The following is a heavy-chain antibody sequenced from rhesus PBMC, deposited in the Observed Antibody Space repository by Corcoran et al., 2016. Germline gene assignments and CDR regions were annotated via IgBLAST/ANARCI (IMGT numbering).Heavy chain of an antibody. J-gene: IGHJ4*01. V-gene: IGHV4-80*01. CDR1: GVSFSRYY. CDR2: INGNSGIT. CDR3: ARDTGTWNGGY. D-gene: IGHD1-38*01. Sequence: QVQLQESGPGLVKPSATLSLTCSVSGVSFSRYYWGCIRQPPGKGLEWIGEINGNSGITKYNPALKSQVTISKDASKNQFFLNLNFVTAADTAVYYCARDTGTWNGGYWGQGVLVTVSS.